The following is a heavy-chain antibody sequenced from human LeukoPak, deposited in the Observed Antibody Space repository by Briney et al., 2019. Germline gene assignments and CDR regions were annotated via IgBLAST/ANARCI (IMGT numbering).Heavy chain of an antibody. Sequence: VASVKVSCKASGYTFTSYGISWVRQAPGQGLEWMGWMNPNSGNTGYAQKFQGRVTMTRNTSISTAYMELSSLRSEDTAVYYCARLFGSNYGMDVWGQGTTVTVSS. CDR2: MNPNSGNT. CDR3: ARLFGSNYGMDV. CDR1: GYTFTSYG. V-gene: IGHV1-8*02. D-gene: IGHD3-16*01. J-gene: IGHJ6*02.